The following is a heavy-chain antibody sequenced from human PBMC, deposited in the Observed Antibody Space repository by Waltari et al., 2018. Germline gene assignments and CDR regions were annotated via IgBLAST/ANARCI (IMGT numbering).Heavy chain of an antibody. CDR1: GFTVSSNY. Sequence: EVQLVESGGGLIQPGGSLRLYCAASGFTVSSNYMIWVRQAPGKVLEWVSVISSGGSTYYADAVKGRFTISRDNSKNTLYLQMNSLRAEDPAVYYCASLDSSGWSVYFDYWGQGTLVTVSS. D-gene: IGHD6-19*01. J-gene: IGHJ4*02. CDR2: ISSGGST. V-gene: IGHV3-53*01. CDR3: ASLDSSGWSVYFDY.